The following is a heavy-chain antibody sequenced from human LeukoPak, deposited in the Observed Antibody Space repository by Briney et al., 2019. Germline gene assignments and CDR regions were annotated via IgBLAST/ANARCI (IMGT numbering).Heavy chain of an antibody. CDR1: GYSISSGYY. CDR3: ARGRDGYNLYYYYYYYMDV. J-gene: IGHJ6*03. Sequence: SETLSLTXAVSGYSISSGYYWGWIRQPPGKGLEWIGSIYHSGSTYYNPSLKSRVTISVDTSKNQFSLKLSSVTAADTAVYYCARGRDGYNLYYYYYYYMDVWGKGTTVTVSS. D-gene: IGHD5-24*01. CDR2: IYHSGST. V-gene: IGHV4-38-2*01.